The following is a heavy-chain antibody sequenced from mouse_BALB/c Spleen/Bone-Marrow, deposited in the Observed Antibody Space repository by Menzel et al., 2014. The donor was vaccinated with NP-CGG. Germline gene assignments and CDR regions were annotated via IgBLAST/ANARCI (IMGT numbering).Heavy chain of an antibody. CDR3: AREDGNHVGFAY. CDR2: ILPGSGST. Sequence: QVQLQQSGAELMKPGASLKISCKATGYTFSSYWIEWVKQRPGHGLEWIGEILPGSGSTNYNEKFKGKATFTADTSSNTAYMQLSSLTSEDSAVYYCAREDGNHVGFAYWGQGTLVTVSA. J-gene: IGHJ3*01. D-gene: IGHD2-1*01. V-gene: IGHV1-9*01. CDR1: GYTFSSYW.